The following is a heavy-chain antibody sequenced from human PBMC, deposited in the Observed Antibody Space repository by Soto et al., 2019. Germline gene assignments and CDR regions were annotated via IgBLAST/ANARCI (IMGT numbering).Heavy chain of an antibody. J-gene: IGHJ3*01. V-gene: IGHV3-21*01. CDR3: GKEKAAGGTGGVFNL. Sequence: GGSLRLSCAASGFTFRSYSMNWVRQAPGKGLEWVSVISSSSSYIYYADPVKGRFTISRDDAENSLDLQMNSLRAEDTAVYYRGKEKAAGGTGGVFNLGGKGKMVPV. CDR1: GFTFRSYS. D-gene: IGHD6-13*01. CDR2: ISSSSSYI.